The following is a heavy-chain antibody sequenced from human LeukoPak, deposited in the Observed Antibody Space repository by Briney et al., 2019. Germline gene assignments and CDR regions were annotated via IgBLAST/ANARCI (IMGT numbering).Heavy chain of an antibody. V-gene: IGHV3-48*03. D-gene: IGHD5-12*01. CDR1: GFTFSSYE. Sequence: GGSLRLSCAASGFTFSSYEMNWVRQTPGKGLEWISSINPAGTSTYCADSVKGRFTISRDAAKNSLYLQMNSLRVEDTALYYCVRDFSGESGYGGYWGPGTLVTVSS. CDR2: INPAGTST. CDR3: VRDFSGESGYGGY. J-gene: IGHJ4*02.